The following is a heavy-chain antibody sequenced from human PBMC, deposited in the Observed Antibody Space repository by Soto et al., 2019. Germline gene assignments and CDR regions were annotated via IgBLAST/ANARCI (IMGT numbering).Heavy chain of an antibody. CDR1: GFTFSSYW. J-gene: IGHJ4*02. CDR2: IKQDGSEI. CDR3: ARAVDYGPHFDF. D-gene: IGHD4-17*01. V-gene: IGHV3-7*01. Sequence: GGSLRLSCAASGFTFSSYWMSWVRQAPGKGLEWVANIKQDGSEIYYVDSVKGRFTISRDNAKNSVNLQMSSLRAEDTAVYYCARAVDYGPHFDFWGQGTLVTVSS.